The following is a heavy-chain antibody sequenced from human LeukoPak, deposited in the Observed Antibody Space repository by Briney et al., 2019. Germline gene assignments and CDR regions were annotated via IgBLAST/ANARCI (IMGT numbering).Heavy chain of an antibody. V-gene: IGHV1-8*02. Sequence: GASVKVSCKASGYTFTSYGISWVRQATGQGLEWMGWMNPNSGNTGYAQKFQGRVTMTRNTSIGTAYMELSSLRSEDTAVYYCARGFTVDGAFDIWGQGTVVTVSS. CDR3: ARGFTVDGAFDI. J-gene: IGHJ3*02. CDR1: GYTFTSYG. D-gene: IGHD4-23*01. CDR2: MNPNSGNT.